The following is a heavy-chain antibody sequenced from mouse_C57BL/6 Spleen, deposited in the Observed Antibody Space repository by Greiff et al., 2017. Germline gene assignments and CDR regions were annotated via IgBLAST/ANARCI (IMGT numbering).Heavy chain of an antibody. D-gene: IGHD1-1*01. J-gene: IGHJ3*01. CDR1: GYSITSGYY. Sequence: DVKLQESGPGLVKPSQSLSLTCSVTGYSITSGYYWNWIRQFPGNKLEWMGYISYDGSNNYNPSLKNRISITRDTSKNQFFLKLNSVTTEDTATYYCARGEDYYAPFAYWGQGTLVTVSA. V-gene: IGHV3-6*01. CDR2: ISYDGSN. CDR3: ARGEDYYAPFAY.